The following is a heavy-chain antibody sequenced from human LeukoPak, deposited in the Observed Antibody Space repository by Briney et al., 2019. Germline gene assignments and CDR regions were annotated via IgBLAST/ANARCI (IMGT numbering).Heavy chain of an antibody. CDR1: GFTFSSYG. Sequence: GGTLRLSCAASGFTFSSYGMSWVRQAPGKGLEWVSAISGSGGSTYYADSVKGRFTISRDNSKNTLYLQMNSLRAEDTAVYYCAKDLTDGGMCYFDYWGQGTLVTVSS. J-gene: IGHJ4*02. CDR2: ISGSGGST. D-gene: IGHD3-16*01. CDR3: AKDLTDGGMCYFDY. V-gene: IGHV3-23*01.